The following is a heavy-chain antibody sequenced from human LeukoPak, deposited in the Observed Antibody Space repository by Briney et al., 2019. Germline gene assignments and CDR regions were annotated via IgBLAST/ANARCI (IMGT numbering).Heavy chain of an antibody. V-gene: IGHV3-74*01. J-gene: IGHJ3*02. D-gene: IGHD6-13*01. CDR2: INSAGIST. CDR3: ARVSIAAAGDAFDI. Sequence: GGSLRLSCTASGFTFSSYWMHWVRQVPGKGLVWVSRINSAGISTNYADSVKGRFTISRDNAKNTLYLQMNSLRAEDTAVYYCARVSIAAAGDAFDIWGQGTMVTVSS. CDR1: GFTFSSYW.